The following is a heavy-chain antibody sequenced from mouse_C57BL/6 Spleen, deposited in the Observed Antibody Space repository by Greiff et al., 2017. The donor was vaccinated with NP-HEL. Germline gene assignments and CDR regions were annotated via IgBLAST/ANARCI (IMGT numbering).Heavy chain of an antibody. CDR3: TRRVLSLDY. Sequence: VQLQQSGAELVRPGASVTLSCKASGYTFTDYEMHWVKQTPVHGLEWIGAIDPETGGTAYNQKFKGKAILTADKSSSTAYMELRSLTSEDSAVYYCTRRVLSLDYWGQGTTLTVSS. D-gene: IGHD1-1*01. J-gene: IGHJ2*01. V-gene: IGHV1-15*01. CDR1: GYTFTDYE. CDR2: IDPETGGT.